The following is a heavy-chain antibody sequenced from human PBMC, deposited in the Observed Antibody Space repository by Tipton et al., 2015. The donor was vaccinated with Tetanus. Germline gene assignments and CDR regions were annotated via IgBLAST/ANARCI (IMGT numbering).Heavy chain of an antibody. Sequence: LRLSCNVSVGLITTGGYSWGWIRQPPGQGLEWLGYIYQTDSTYYNPSVRSRLTLSLQRSKNQVSLKLSSVTAADTAVYYCVRGRGLGAYSFGFEYWGQGALVSVSS. CDR1: VGLITTGGYS. D-gene: IGHD5-12*01. J-gene: IGHJ4*02. CDR3: VRGRGLGAYSFGFEY. V-gene: IGHV4-30-2*01. CDR2: IYQTDST.